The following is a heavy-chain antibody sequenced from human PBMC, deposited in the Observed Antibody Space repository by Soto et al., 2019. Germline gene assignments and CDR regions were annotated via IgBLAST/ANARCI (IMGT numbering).Heavy chain of an antibody. J-gene: IGHJ3*02. V-gene: IGHV6-1*01. CDR3: ARVRVTGSPSPEAFDI. CDR1: GDSVSRNSAA. CDR2: TYYRSKWYN. Sequence: PSQTLSLTCAICGDSVSRNSAAWNWIRQSPSRGLEWLGRTYYRSKWYNDYAVSVKSRITINPDTSKNHFSLQLSSVTPEDTAVYYCARVRVTGSPSPEAFDIWGQGTMVTVSS. D-gene: IGHD1-26*01.